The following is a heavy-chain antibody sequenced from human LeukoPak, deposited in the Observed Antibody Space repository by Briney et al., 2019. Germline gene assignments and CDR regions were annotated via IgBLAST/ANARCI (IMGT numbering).Heavy chain of an antibody. CDR3: ARFYGSGSSSWYCFDY. J-gene: IGHJ4*02. V-gene: IGHV1-2*04. CDR2: INPNSGGT. CDR1: GYTFTGYY. D-gene: IGHD6-13*01. Sequence: ASVKVSCKASGYTFTGYYMHWVRQAPGQGLEWMGWINPNSGGTNYAQKFQGWVTMTRDTSISTAYMELSSLRSEDTAVYYCARFYGSGSSSWYCFDYWGQGTLVTVSS.